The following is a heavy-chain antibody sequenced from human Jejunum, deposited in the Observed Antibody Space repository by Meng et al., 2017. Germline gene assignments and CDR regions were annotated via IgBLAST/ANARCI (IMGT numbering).Heavy chain of an antibody. CDR1: GFTFSRSE. D-gene: IGHD3-16*01. CDR2: ISVSGNTI. J-gene: IGHJ4*02. Sequence: GGPLRLSCAATGFTFSRSEMNWVRQAPGKGLEWLSYISVSGNTIYYADSVKGRFTISRDNAKNTLYLQLNSLRAEDTAVYYCARVALGVGALYWGQGTLVTVSS. V-gene: IGHV3-48*03. CDR3: ARVALGVGALY.